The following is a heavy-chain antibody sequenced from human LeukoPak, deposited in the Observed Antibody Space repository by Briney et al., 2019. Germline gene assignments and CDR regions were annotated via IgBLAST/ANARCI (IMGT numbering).Heavy chain of an antibody. V-gene: IGHV3-11*06. J-gene: IGHJ4*02. CDR2: ISSSSSYT. CDR3: ARAVSTVTTFDY. D-gene: IGHD4-17*01. CDR1: GFTFSDYY. Sequence: GGSLRLSCAASGFTFSDYYMSWIRQAPGKGLEWVSYISSSSSYTNYADSVKGRFTISRDNAKNSLYLQMNSLRAEDTAVYYCARAVSTVTTFDYWGQGTPVTVSS.